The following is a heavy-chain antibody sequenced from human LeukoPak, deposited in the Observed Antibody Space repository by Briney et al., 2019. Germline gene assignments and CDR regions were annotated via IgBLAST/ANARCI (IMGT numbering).Heavy chain of an antibody. Sequence: GGSLRLSCSASGFPFSSYAMHWVRQAPGKGLEYVTDISDSGGSTYYADSVKGRFTISRDNSKNTLYPQMSSLRAEDTAVYFCVRGYSFGPYGMDVWGQGTTVTVSS. D-gene: IGHD2-15*01. CDR2: ISDSGGST. CDR1: GFPFSSYA. V-gene: IGHV3-64D*09. CDR3: VRGYSFGPYGMDV. J-gene: IGHJ6*02.